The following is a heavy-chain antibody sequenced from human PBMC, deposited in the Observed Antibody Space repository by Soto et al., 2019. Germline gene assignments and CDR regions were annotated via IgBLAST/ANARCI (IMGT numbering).Heavy chain of an antibody. J-gene: IGHJ6*02. CDR2: ISGSGGST. CDR1: GFTFSSYS. D-gene: IGHD2-15*01. V-gene: IGHV3-23*01. Sequence: PGGSLILSCAASGFTFSSYSMSWVRQAPGKGLEWVSAISGSGGSTYYADSVKGRFTISRDNSKSTLYLQMNSLRAEDTAVYYCAKVRYCSGGSCFVHYYGMDVWGQGTTVTVSS. CDR3: AKVRYCSGGSCFVHYYGMDV.